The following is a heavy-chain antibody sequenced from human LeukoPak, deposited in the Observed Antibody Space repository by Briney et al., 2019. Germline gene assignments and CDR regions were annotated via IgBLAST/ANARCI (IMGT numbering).Heavy chain of an antibody. D-gene: IGHD2-2*03. Sequence: ASVKVSCKASRYTFTGYYMHWVRQAPGQGLEWMGWINPNNGGTNYAQNFQGRVTMTRDTSISSAYMELSRLRSDDTAVYYCARSMDIVVVPAADSSGFDYWGQGTLVTVSS. CDR3: ARSMDIVVVPAADSSGFDY. J-gene: IGHJ4*02. CDR2: INPNNGGT. V-gene: IGHV1-2*02. CDR1: RYTFTGYY.